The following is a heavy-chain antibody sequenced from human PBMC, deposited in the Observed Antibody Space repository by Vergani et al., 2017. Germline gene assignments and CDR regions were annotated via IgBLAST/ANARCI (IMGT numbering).Heavy chain of an antibody. CDR3: ARSLEWFRPYFDY. Sequence: QVQLVESGGGVVQPGRSLRLSCAASGFTFSSYAMHWVRQAPGKGLEWVAVISYDGSNKYYADSVKGRFTISRDNSKNTLYLQMNSLRAEDTAVYYCARSLEWFRPYFDYWGQGTLVTVSS. CDR1: GFTFSSYA. J-gene: IGHJ4*02. D-gene: IGHD3-3*01. V-gene: IGHV3-30*01. CDR2: ISYDGSNK.